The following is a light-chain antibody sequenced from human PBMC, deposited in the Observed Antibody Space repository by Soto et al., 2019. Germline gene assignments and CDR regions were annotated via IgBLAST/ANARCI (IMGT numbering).Light chain of an antibody. CDR1: QSTSNY. Sequence: DIQMTQSPSSLSASVGDRVTITCRASQSTSNYLNWYQQKPGKAPKLLIYATFSLQSGVPSRFSGSGSGTDFTITISSLQPEDFATYYCQQSYNTHPYTFGQGTRLDIK. CDR3: QQSYNTHPYT. V-gene: IGKV1-39*01. CDR2: ATF. J-gene: IGKJ2*01.